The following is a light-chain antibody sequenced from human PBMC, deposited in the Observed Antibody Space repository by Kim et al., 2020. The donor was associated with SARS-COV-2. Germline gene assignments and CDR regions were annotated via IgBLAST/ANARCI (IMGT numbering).Light chain of an antibody. Sequence: YASVGDRVTITCQASQDISNRLNWFQQKEGKAPRLLIFDAIHLETGVPTRLSGSGSGTDFTFTISSLQPEDSATYFCQQFENLPLTFGGGTKLEI. CDR2: DAI. CDR3: QQFENLPLT. J-gene: IGKJ4*01. V-gene: IGKV1-33*01. CDR1: QDISNR.